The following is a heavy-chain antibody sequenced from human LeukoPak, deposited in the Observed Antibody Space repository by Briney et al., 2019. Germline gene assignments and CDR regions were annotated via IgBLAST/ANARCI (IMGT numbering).Heavy chain of an antibody. CDR3: ATQYSSGYFSGDAFDI. V-gene: IGHV5-51*01. J-gene: IGHJ3*02. CDR1: GYSFTNYW. D-gene: IGHD3-22*01. Sequence: GESLKISCKGSGYSFTNYWIGWVRQMPGKGLEWMGIIYPGDSDTRYSPSFQGQVTISADKSISTAYLQWSSLKASDTAMYYCATQYSSGYFSGDAFDIWGQGTMVTVSS. CDR2: IYPGDSDT.